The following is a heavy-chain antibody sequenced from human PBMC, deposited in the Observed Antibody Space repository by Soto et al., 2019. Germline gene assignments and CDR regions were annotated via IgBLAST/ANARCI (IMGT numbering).Heavy chain of an antibody. V-gene: IGHV5-10-1*01. D-gene: IGHD3-16*02. CDR1: GYSFTSYW. CDR2: IDPSDSYT. Sequence: GESLKISCKGSGYSFTSYWISWVRQMPGKGLEWMGRIDPSDSYTNYSPSFQGHVTISADKSISTAYLQWSSLKASDTAMYYCARHREISYYMDVWGKGTTVTVSS. J-gene: IGHJ6*03. CDR3: ARHREISYYMDV.